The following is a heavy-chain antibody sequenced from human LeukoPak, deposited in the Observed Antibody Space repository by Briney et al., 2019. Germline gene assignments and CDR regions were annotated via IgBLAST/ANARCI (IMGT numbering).Heavy chain of an antibody. J-gene: IGHJ4*02. CDR3: ARSSSDYDFWSR. D-gene: IGHD3-3*01. Sequence: SSETLSLICTVSGGSISSSSYSWGWIRQPPGKGLEWIGSIYYSGSTYFNPSLKSRVTISVDTSKNQFSLKLNSVTAADTAVYYCARSSSDYDFWSRWGQGTLVTVSS. V-gene: IGHV4-39*01. CDR1: GGSISSSSYS. CDR2: IYYSGST.